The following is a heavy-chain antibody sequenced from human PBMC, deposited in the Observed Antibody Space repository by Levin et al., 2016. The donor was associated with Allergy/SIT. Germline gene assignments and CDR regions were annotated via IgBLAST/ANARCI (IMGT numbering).Heavy chain of an antibody. Sequence: SVKVSCKASGYTFTSYGISWVRQAPGQGLEWMGGIIPIFGTANYAQKFQGRVTITADESTSTAYMELSSLRSEDTAVYYCARPLGLGYCTNGVCKSYYYGMDVWGQGTTVTVSS. J-gene: IGHJ6*02. CDR3: ARPLGLGYCTNGVCKSYYYGMDV. CDR1: GYTFTSYG. D-gene: IGHD2-8*01. CDR2: IIPIFGTA. V-gene: IGHV1-69*13.